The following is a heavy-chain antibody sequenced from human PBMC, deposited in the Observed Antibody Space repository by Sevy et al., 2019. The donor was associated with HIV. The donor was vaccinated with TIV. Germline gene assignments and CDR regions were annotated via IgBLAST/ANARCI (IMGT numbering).Heavy chain of an antibody. Sequence: SETLSLTCTVSGGSISGYYWSWIRQPPERGLEWIGYVYYSGSTNYNPPLKSRVTISVDTSKNQFSLKLTSVTAADTAVYYCARDDGSGWSSFDYWGQGTLVTVSS. V-gene: IGHV4-59*01. J-gene: IGHJ4*02. D-gene: IGHD6-19*01. CDR3: ARDDGSGWSSFDY. CDR1: GGSISGYY. CDR2: VYYSGST.